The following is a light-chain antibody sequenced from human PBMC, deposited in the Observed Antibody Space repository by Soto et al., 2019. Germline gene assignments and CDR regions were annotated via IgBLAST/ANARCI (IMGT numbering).Light chain of an antibody. CDR2: AAS. V-gene: IGKV1-39*01. J-gene: IGKJ1*01. CDR3: QQSSTTHRT. CDR1: QSISTY. Sequence: DIQMTQSPSSLSASVGDRVTITCRASQSISTYLNWYQQKPGKAPKLLIYAASTLQSGVPSRFSGSGSGTDFRLTITSLQPEDIATYYCQQSSTTHRTFGQGTNV.